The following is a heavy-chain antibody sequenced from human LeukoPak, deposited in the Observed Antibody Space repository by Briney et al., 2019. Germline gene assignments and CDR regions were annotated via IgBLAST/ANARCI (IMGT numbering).Heavy chain of an antibody. Sequence: GGSLRLSCAASGFTFSTYWMHWVRQAPGKGLEWVAVIWYDGSNKYYADSVKGRFTISRDNSKNTLYLQMNSLRAEDTAVYHCAKPRNYYDSEYYFDYWGQGTLVTVSS. CDR1: GFTFSTYW. CDR3: AKPRNYYDSEYYFDY. CDR2: IWYDGSNK. V-gene: IGHV3-33*06. J-gene: IGHJ4*02. D-gene: IGHD3-22*01.